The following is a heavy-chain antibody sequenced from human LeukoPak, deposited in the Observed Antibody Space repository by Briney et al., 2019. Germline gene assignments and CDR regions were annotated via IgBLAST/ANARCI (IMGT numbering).Heavy chain of an antibody. Sequence: SETLSLTCTVSGATITNYFWGWIRQPPGKGLQWNGYVYSGAYYYNPSLVSRLTVSVDTAKNQFSLGLRSVTAADTAVYYCARLRPRTNYDFSSGYYAFDYWGQGTLVTVSS. CDR2: VYSGAY. CDR1: GATITNYF. CDR3: ARLRPRTNYDFSSGYYAFDY. V-gene: IGHV4-4*09. D-gene: IGHD3-3*01. J-gene: IGHJ4*02.